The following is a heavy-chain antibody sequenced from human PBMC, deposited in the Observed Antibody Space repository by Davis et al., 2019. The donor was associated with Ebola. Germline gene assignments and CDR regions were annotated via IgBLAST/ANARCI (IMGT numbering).Heavy chain of an antibody. CDR2: ISAYNGNT. CDR1: GYTFTGYY. J-gene: IGHJ4*02. D-gene: IGHD3-10*01. V-gene: IGHV1-2*02. Sequence: ASVKVSCKASGYTFTGYYMHWVRQAPGQGLEWMGWISAYNGNTNYAQKLQGRVTMTRNTSISTAYMEVSSLRSEDTAVYYCARAPTWSQINYYCFDYWGQGTLVTVSS. CDR3: ARAPTWSQINYYCFDY.